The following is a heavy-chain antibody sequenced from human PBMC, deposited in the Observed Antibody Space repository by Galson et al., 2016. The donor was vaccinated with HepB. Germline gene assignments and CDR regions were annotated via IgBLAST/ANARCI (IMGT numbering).Heavy chain of an antibody. CDR1: GFTFDDYG. CDR3: AKDLSHALATINFDS. D-gene: IGHD5-12*01. J-gene: IGHJ5*01. CDR2: INWKSTNV. V-gene: IGHV3-9*01. Sequence: SLRLSCAASGFTFDDYGMHWVRQASGKGLEWVSGINWKSTNVGYADSVKGRFTISRDNSKNSLNLQMDSLRVEDTALYYCAKDLSHALATINFDSRGQGALVTVSS.